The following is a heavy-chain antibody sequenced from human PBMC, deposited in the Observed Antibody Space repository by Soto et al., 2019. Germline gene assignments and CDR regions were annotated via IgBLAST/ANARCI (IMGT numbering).Heavy chain of an antibody. Sequence: GASVKVSCKASGFTFTSSAVQWVRQARGQRLEWIGWIVVGSGNTNYARKFQERVTITRDMSTSTAYMELSSLRSEDTAVYYCAAVHQGYCSGGSCYRGLYFDYWGQGTLVTVSS. D-gene: IGHD2-15*01. CDR1: GFTFTSSA. V-gene: IGHV1-58*01. CDR3: AAVHQGYCSGGSCYRGLYFDY. J-gene: IGHJ4*02. CDR2: IVVGSGNT.